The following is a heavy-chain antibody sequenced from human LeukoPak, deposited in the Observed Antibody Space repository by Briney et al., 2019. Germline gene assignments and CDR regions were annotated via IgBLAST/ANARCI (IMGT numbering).Heavy chain of an antibody. CDR2: IIPIFGTA. J-gene: IGHJ5*02. D-gene: IGHD3-10*01. Sequence: EASVKVSCKASGGTFSCYAISWVRQAPGQGLEWMGGIIPIFGTANYAQKFQGRVTITADESTSTAYMELSSLRSEDTAVYYCASLWFGEVNWFDPWGQGTLVTVSS. V-gene: IGHV1-69*13. CDR3: ASLWFGEVNWFDP. CDR1: GGTFSCYA.